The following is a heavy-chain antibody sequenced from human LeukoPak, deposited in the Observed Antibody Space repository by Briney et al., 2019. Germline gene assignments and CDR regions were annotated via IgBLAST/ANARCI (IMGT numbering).Heavy chain of an antibody. J-gene: IGHJ4*02. CDR1: GYSTSTGYF. D-gene: IGHD3-22*01. CDR3: ARETTNDYDSSGYDY. Sequence: PSETLSLTSAVSGYSTSTGYFWGWIRQSPGQGLEGIGSIFHTGSASYNPSLKSRATLSVDTSKNEFSLKLTSVTAADTAVYYCARETTNDYDSSGYDYWGQGTLVTVSS. V-gene: IGHV4-38-2*01. CDR2: IFHTGSA.